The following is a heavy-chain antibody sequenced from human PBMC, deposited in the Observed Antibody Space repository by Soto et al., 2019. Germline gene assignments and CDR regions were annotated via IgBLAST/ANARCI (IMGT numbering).Heavy chain of an antibody. CDR2: IYYSGST. J-gene: IGHJ3*02. D-gene: IGHD3-3*01. CDR3: ARPRFLEWTQGNDAFDI. CDR1: GGSISSYY. Sequence: SETLSLTCTVSGGSISSYYWSWIRQPPGKGLEWIGYIYYSGSTNYNPSLKSRVTISVDTSKNQFSLKLSSVTAADTAVYYCARPRFLEWTQGNDAFDIWGQGTMVTVSS. V-gene: IGHV4-59*08.